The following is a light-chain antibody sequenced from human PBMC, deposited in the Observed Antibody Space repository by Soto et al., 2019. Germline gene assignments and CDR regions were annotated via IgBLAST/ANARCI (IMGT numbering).Light chain of an antibody. CDR3: QQYGSSPTWT. V-gene: IGKV3-20*01. Sequence: EIVLTQSPGTLSLSPGERATLSCRASQSVSSNLAWYQQKPGQAPRLLIYGASNRATGIPARFSGSGSGTDFTLTISRLEPEDSAVYYCQQYGSSPTWTFGQGTKVDIK. J-gene: IGKJ1*01. CDR2: GAS. CDR1: QSVSSN.